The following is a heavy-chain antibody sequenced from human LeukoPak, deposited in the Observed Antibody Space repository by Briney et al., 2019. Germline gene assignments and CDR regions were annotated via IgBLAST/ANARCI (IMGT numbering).Heavy chain of an antibody. D-gene: IGHD6-13*01. V-gene: IGHV3-13*01. Sequence: GGSLRLSCAASGFTFSSYDMHWVRQATGKGLEWVSAIGTAGDTYYADSVKGRFTISRDNSKNTLYLQMNSLRAEDTAVYYCARVFSSSWYGDYWGQGTLVTVSS. J-gene: IGHJ4*02. CDR2: IGTAGDT. CDR3: ARVFSSSWYGDY. CDR1: GFTFSSYD.